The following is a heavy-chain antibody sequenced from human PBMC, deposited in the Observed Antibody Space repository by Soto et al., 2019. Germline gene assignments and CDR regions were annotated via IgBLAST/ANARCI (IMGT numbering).Heavy chain of an antibody. J-gene: IGHJ4*02. V-gene: IGHV3-9*01. CDR1: GFTFDAYA. D-gene: IGHD6-19*01. Sequence: EVQLVESGGGLVQPGRSLRLSCAASGFTFDAYAMHWVRQAPGKGLEWVSGISWNSGSIGYADSVKGRFTISRDNAKNSLYLQMNSRRAEDTALYYCAKDGPHSSGYFDYWGQGTLVTVSS. CDR2: ISWNSGSI. CDR3: AKDGPHSSGYFDY.